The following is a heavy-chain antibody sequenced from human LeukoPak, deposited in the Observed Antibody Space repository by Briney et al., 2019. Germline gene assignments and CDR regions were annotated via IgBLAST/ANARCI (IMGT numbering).Heavy chain of an antibody. CDR1: GFTFSSYA. V-gene: IGHV3-23*01. CDR3: AKEKGYSSGWYLLLDY. CDR2: IRGSGGST. J-gene: IGHJ4*02. D-gene: IGHD6-19*01. Sequence: GGSLRLSCAASGFTFSSYAMSWVRQAPGKGLEWVSAIRGSGGSTYYADSVKGRFTISRDNSKNTLYLQMNSLRAEDTAVYYCAKEKGYSSGWYLLLDYWGQGTLVTVSS.